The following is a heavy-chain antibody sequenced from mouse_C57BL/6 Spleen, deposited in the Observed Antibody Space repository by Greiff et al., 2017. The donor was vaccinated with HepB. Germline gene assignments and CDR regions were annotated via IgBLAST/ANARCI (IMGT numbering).Heavy chain of an antibody. Sequence: RVESGDSVKISCQASGYSFTGYFMNWVMQSHGKSLEWIGRINPYNGDTFYNQKFKGKATLTVDKSSSTAHMELRSLTSEDSAVYYCAREGNLGYWGQGTTLTVSS. J-gene: IGHJ2*01. CDR2: INPYNGDT. CDR1: GYSFTGYF. CDR3: AREGNLGY. V-gene: IGHV1-20*01.